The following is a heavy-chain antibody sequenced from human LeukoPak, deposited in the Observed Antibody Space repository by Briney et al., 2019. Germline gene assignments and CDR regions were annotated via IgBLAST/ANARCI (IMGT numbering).Heavy chain of an antibody. J-gene: IGHJ4*02. CDR2: IFPGDSET. V-gene: IGHV5-51*01. Sequence: GESLKISCKGSGYSFTSYWIGWVRQVPGKGFEWMGTIFPGDSETKYSPSFQGQVTISADKSINTAYLQWTKLKASDTAIYFCARSHLGGWKYLDQWGQGTLVTVSS. CDR1: GYSFTSYW. D-gene: IGHD6-19*01. CDR3: ARSHLGGWKYLDQ.